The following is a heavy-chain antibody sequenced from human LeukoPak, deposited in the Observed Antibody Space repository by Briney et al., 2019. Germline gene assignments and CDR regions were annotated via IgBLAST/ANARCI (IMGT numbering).Heavy chain of an antibody. V-gene: IGHV3-23*01. D-gene: IGHD5-18*01. J-gene: IGHJ4*02. CDR3: ARDGGYSYGYGFDY. CDR1: GFTFSSYA. Sequence: PGGSLRLSCAASGFTFSSYAMSWVRQAPGKGLEWVSAISGSGGSTYYADSVKGRFTISSDNSKNTLYLQMNSLRAEDTAVYYCARDGGYSYGYGFDYWGQGTLVTVSS. CDR2: ISGSGGST.